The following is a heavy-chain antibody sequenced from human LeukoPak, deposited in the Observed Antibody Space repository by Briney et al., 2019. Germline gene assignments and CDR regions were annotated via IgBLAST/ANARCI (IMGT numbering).Heavy chain of an antibody. CDR2: IFPSGGEI. J-gene: IGHJ4*02. D-gene: IGHD2-8*02. CDR3: ATYRQVLLPFES. CDR1: EFIVSINY. V-gene: IGHV3-53*01. Sequence: GGSLRLSCAASEFIVSINYMTWVRQPPGQGLEWVSSIFPSGGEIHYADSVRGRFTISRDNSKSTLSLQMNSLRAEDTAIYYCATYRQVLLPFESWGQGTLVTVSS.